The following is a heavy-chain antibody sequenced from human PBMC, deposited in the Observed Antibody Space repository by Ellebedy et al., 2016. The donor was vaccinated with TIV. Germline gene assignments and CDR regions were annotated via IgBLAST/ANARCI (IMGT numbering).Heavy chain of an antibody. D-gene: IGHD3-16*01. J-gene: IGHJ5*01. V-gene: IGHV3-7*01. CDR3: ARRGSYGDYAVQVNSWLDS. CDR1: GFSIRSYW. Sequence: GESLKISCAASGFSIRSYWMTWVRQAPGKGLEWVANIYQDGSEIYYVDSVKGRFTISRDNAKSSLYLQMNSLKAEDTAVYFCARRGSYGDYAVQVNSWLDSWGQGTLVTVSS. CDR2: IYQDGSEI.